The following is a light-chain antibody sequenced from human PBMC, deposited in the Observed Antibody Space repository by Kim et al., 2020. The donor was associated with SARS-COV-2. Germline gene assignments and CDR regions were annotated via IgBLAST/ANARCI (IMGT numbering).Light chain of an antibody. CDR2: SDD. V-gene: IGLV1-44*01. J-gene: IGLJ1*01. Sequence: GQRVTISCSGSSSNIGRNTVNWYQHIPGTAPKLLIYSDDHRPSGDPDRFSGSKSGTSGSLAISGLQSEDEGDYYCAAWHDTLNANVFGTGTKVTVL. CDR3: AAWHDTLNANV. CDR1: SSNIGRNT.